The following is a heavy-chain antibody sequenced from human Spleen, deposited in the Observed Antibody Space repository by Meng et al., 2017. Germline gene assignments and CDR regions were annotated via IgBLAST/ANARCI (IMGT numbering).Heavy chain of an antibody. V-gene: IGHV4-31*03. CDR3: ARDDSSGYYSY. J-gene: IGHJ4*02. CDR1: GGSITSGSYY. D-gene: IGHD3-22*01. Sequence: QVQLQESGPGLVKPSQTLSLTCTVSGGSITSGSYYWSWIRQHPGKGLEWIGYIYYSGTTFYNPSLKSRITISLDTSKNQFSLNLNSVTAADTAVYYCARDDSSGYYSYWGQGTLVTVSS. CDR2: IYYSGTT.